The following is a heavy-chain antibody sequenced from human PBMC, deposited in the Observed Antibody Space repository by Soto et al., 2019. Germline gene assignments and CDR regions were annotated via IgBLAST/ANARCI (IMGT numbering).Heavy chain of an antibody. Sequence: QVQLVQSGAEVKKPGASVKVSCKASGYTFTSYYMHWVRQAPGQGLEWMGIINPSGGSTSYAQKFQGRVTMTSDTSTSTVYMELSSLRSEDTAVYYCAIDPIVPAAIFDYMDVWGKGTTVTVSS. J-gene: IGHJ6*03. CDR3: AIDPIVPAAIFDYMDV. V-gene: IGHV1-46*03. CDR2: INPSGGST. CDR1: GYTFTSYY. D-gene: IGHD2-2*01.